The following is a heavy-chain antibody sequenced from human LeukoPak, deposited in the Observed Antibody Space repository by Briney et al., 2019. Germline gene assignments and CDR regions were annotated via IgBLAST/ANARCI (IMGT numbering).Heavy chain of an antibody. V-gene: IGHV4-34*01. CDR1: GGSFSGYY. CDR3: VSYRGSYYYNWFDP. Sequence: SETLSLTCVVYGGSFSGYYWSWIRQPPGKGLEWIGEINHSGSTNYNPSLKSRVTISVDTSKNQFSLKLSSVTAADTAVYYCVSYRGSYYYNWFDPWGQGTLVTVSS. CDR2: INHSGST. J-gene: IGHJ5*02. D-gene: IGHD1-26*01.